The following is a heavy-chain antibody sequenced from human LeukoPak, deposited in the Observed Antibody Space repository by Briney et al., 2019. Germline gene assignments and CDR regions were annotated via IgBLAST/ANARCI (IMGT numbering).Heavy chain of an antibody. J-gene: IGHJ4*02. CDR1: GFTFSTYT. CDR2: ISGSGTGYST. V-gene: IGHV3-64D*06. CDR3: VKDFGRVDGTPDH. Sequence: GGSLRLSCSASGFTFSTYTMYWVRQAPGKGLEYVSTISGSGTGYSTYYADSVKGRFTISRDNSKSTLYLQMSSLRTEDTAVYYCVKDFGRVDGTPDHWGQGTLVTVSS. D-gene: IGHD3-16*01.